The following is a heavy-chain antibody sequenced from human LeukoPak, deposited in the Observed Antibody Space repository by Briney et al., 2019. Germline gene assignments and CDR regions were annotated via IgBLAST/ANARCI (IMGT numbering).Heavy chain of an antibody. CDR1: GGSISSYY. CDR3: AIVHHGDYGDSNFDY. J-gene: IGHJ4*02. CDR2: IYYSGST. Sequence: PSETLSLTCTVSGGSISSYYWSWIRQPPGKGLEWIGYIYYSGSTNYNPSLKSRVTISVDTSKNQFSLKLSSVTAADTAVYYCAIVHHGDYGDSNFDYWGQGTLVTVSS. D-gene: IGHD4-17*01. V-gene: IGHV4-59*01.